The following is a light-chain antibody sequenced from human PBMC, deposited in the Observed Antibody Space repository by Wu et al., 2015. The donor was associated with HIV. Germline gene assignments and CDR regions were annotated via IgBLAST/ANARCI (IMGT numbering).Light chain of an antibody. CDR1: QGVSSN. CDR2: GAS. CDR3: QKXNTAPRT. Sequence: EIVMTQSPANVSVSPGERAALSCRASQGVSSNLAWYQQKPGQAPRLLIYGASTRATGIPARFSGSGSGTDFTPTISSLQPEDVATSYCQKXNTAPRTFGQGTKVE. J-gene: IGKJ1*01. V-gene: IGKV3-15*01.